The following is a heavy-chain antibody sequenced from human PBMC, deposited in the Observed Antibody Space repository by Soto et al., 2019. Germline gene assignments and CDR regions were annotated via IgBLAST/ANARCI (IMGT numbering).Heavy chain of an antibody. Sequence: GGSLRLSCAASGFTVSSYAMSWVRQAPGKGLEWVSAISGSGWSTYYADSVKGRFTISRDNSKNTLYLQMNSLRAEDTAVYYCAKGVPLNSRTTYNDNDYWGQGTLVSVSS. V-gene: IGHV3-23*01. D-gene: IGHD1-7*01. CDR2: ISGSGWST. CDR3: AKGVPLNSRTTYNDNDY. J-gene: IGHJ4*02. CDR1: GFTVSSYA.